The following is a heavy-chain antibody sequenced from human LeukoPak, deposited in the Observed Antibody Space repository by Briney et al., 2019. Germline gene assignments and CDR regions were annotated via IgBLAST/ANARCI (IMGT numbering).Heavy chain of an antibody. CDR1: GYIFTSYW. CDR3: AGLTTVVSPLIF. J-gene: IGHJ4*02. V-gene: IGHV5-51*01. CDR2: IYPSDSDT. D-gene: IGHD4-17*01. Sequence: GESLKISCKDSGYIFTSYWIGWVRQMPGKGLEWMGIIYPSDSDTRYSPSFQGQVTISADKSISTAYLQWSSLKASDTAMYYCAGLTTVVSPLIFWGQGTLVTVPS.